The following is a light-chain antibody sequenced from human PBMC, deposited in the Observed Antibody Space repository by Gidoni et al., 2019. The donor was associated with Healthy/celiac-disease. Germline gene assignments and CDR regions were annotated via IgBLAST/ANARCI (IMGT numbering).Light chain of an antibody. CDR3: QQYGSPLFT. J-gene: IGKJ3*01. V-gene: IGKV3-20*01. Sequence: IVLTQSPGTLSVSPGERATLSCRASQSVSSSYLALYQQKPGQAPRLLIYGASSRATGIPDRFSGSGAGTDVTLTISRLEPEDFAVYYCQQYGSPLFTFGPGTKVEIK. CDR1: QSVSSSY. CDR2: GAS.